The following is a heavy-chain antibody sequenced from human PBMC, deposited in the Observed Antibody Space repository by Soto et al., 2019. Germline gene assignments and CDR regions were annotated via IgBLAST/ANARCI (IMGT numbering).Heavy chain of an antibody. CDR2: IYSGGST. CDR3: ARGFPHSYVDY. V-gene: IGHV3-53*01. Sequence: GGSLRLSCAASGFTVSSNYMSWVRQAPGKGLEWVSVIYSGGSTYYADSVKGRFTISRDNSKNTLYLQMNSLRAEDTAVYYCARGFPHSYVDYRGQGTLVTVSS. J-gene: IGHJ4*02. CDR1: GFTVSSNY.